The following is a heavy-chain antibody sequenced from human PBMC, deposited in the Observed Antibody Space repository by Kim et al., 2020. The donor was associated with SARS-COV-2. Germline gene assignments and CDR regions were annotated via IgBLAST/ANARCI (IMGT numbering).Heavy chain of an antibody. V-gene: IGHV1-46*01. Sequence: ASVKVSCKASGYISSNFYMHWVRQAPGQGLEWMGTINPSGVTAIFPQKLRGRVTMTRDTSTNTVYMELSRLTPEDTAVYYCGRYSYDSSGFPRGLFYWGQGALVTVSS. CDR3: GRYSYDSSGFPRGLFY. CDR1: GYISSNFY. D-gene: IGHD3-22*01. J-gene: IGHJ4*02. CDR2: INPSGVTA.